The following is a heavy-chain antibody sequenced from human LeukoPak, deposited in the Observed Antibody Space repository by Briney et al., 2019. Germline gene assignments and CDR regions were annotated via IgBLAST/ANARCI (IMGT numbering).Heavy chain of an antibody. J-gene: IGHJ4*02. CDR1: GFTFSSYA. D-gene: IGHD3-10*01. CDR3: ARDGPSFGELLFYFDY. V-gene: IGHV3-30-3*01. Sequence: GRSLRLSCAASGFTFSSYAMHWVRQAPGKGLEWVAVISYDGSNKYYADSVKGRFTISRDNSKNTLYLQMNSLRAEDTAVYYCARDGPSFGELLFYFDYWDQGTLVTVSS. CDR2: ISYDGSNK.